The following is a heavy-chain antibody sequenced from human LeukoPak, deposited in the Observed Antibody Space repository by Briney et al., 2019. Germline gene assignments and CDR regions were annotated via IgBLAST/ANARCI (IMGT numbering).Heavy chain of an antibody. Sequence: ASVKVSCKASGYTFTSYGISWVRQAPGQGLEWMGWISAYNGNTNYAQKLQGRVTMTTDTSTSTAYMELRSLRSDDTAVYYCAGNLRVLNWFDPWGQGTLVTVSS. CDR1: GYTFTSYG. CDR2: ISAYNGNT. J-gene: IGHJ5*02. D-gene: IGHD3-3*01. V-gene: IGHV1-18*01. CDR3: AGNLRVLNWFDP.